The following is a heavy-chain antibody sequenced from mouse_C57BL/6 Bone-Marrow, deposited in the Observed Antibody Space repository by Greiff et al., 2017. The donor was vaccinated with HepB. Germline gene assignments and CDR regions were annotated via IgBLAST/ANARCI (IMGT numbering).Heavy chain of an antibody. CDR2: IYPGGGYT. J-gene: IGHJ2*01. V-gene: IGHV1-63*01. Sequence: QVHVKQSGAELVRPGTSVKMSCKASGYTFTNYWIGWAKQRPGHGLEWIGDIYPGGGYTNYNEKFKGKATLTADKSSSTAYMQFSSLTSEDSAIYYCAREATVVGGFDYWGQGTTLTVSS. CDR1: GYTFTNYW. CDR3: AREATVVGGFDY. D-gene: IGHD1-1*01.